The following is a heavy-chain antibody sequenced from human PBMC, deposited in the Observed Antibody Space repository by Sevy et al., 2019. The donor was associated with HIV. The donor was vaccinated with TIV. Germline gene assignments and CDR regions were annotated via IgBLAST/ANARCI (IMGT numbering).Heavy chain of an antibody. CDR2: IRGSSGSY. CDR3: TRNRGYHTFDH. V-gene: IGHV3-48*02. D-gene: IGHD5-12*01. Sequence: GGSLRLSCAASGFTFSIFDLDWVRQAPGKGLEWVSYIRGSSGSYMPYYADSVKVRFTISRENAKNSLYLQMNSLRDEDTAVYYCTRNRGYHTFDHWGQGTLVTVSS. CDR1: GFTFSIFD. J-gene: IGHJ4*02.